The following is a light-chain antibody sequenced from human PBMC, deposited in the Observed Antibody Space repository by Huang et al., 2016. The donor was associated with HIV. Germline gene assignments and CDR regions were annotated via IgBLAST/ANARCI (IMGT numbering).Light chain of an antibody. J-gene: IGKJ3*01. Sequence: DIQMTQSPSSLSASVGDRVTITCQASQDISNYLNWYQQKPGKAPKLLIYDASHLETGVPSRFSGSGSGTEFTFTISSLQPEDIATYYCQQYDNLLTFGPGTKVDIK. CDR2: DAS. CDR3: QQYDNLLT. CDR1: QDISNY. V-gene: IGKV1-33*01.